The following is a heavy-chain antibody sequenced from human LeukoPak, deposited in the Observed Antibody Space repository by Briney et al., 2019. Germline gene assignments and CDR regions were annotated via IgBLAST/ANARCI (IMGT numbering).Heavy chain of an antibody. CDR3: ARGNRYYDFWSGSGTNYFDY. D-gene: IGHD3-3*01. CDR2: INHSGST. V-gene: IGHV4-34*01. Sequence: SETLSLTCAVYSGSFSGYYWSWIRQPPGKGLEWIGEINHSGSTNYNPSLKSRVTISVDTSKNQFSLKLSSVTAADTAVYYCARGNRYYDFWSGSGTNYFDYWGQGTLVTVSS. CDR1: SGSFSGYY. J-gene: IGHJ4*02.